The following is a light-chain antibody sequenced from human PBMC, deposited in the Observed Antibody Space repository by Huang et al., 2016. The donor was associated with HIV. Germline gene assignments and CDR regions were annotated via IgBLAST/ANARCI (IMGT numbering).Light chain of an antibody. CDR2: RAS. Sequence: EILVTQSPAALSVSPGERTTLSCRASQSVGDSLAWYQQRPGQAPRVLIYRASTRATGVPARVSGSGSGTEFTLTISSLQSEDFAVYYCQHYYTWPTFGQGTKLEIK. CDR1: QSVGDS. V-gene: IGKV3-15*01. J-gene: IGKJ2*01. CDR3: QHYYTWPT.